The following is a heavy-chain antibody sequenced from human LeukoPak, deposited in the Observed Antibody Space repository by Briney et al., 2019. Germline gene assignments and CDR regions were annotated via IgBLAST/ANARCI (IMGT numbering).Heavy chain of an antibody. V-gene: IGHV1-69*13. CDR1: GGTFGTSG. CDR3: ATSGRYYDSSTYYGFDN. CDR2: IIPMFGRV. D-gene: IGHD3-22*01. Sequence: ASVKVSCKASGGTFGTSGISWVRQAPGQGLEWMGGIIPMFGRVSYAQKFQGRVTITADESTSTAYMELSSLSSEDTAVYSCATSGRYYDSSTYYGFDNWGQGTLVTVSS. J-gene: IGHJ4*02.